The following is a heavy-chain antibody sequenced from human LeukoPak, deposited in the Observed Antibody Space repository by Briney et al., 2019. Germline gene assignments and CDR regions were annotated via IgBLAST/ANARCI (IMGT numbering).Heavy chain of an antibody. CDR2: ISGSSTYM. V-gene: IGHV3-21*01. CDR3: AKAYYDSSGYSYYFDY. Sequence: EGSLRLSCAASGFPFSAYSMNWVRQAPGKGLEWVSSISGSSTYMYYADSVKGRFTISRDNAKNSLYLQMNSLRDEDTAVYYCAKAYYDSSGYSYYFDYWGRGTLVTVSS. D-gene: IGHD3-22*01. J-gene: IGHJ4*02. CDR1: GFPFSAYS.